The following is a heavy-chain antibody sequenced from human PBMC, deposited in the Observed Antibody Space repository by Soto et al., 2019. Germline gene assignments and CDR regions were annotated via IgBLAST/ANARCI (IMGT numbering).Heavy chain of an antibody. D-gene: IGHD3-22*01. V-gene: IGHV1-2*02. CDR2: INPNSGDT. CDR1: GYTFTGYF. Sequence: ASVKVSCKASGYTFTGYFLHWVRQAPGQGLEWMGWINPNSGDTNYAQKFQGRVTMTRDTSISTAYMELSRLSSDDTAVYYCARVKNYYDSSGPFDYWGQGTLVTSPQ. J-gene: IGHJ4*02. CDR3: ARVKNYYDSSGPFDY.